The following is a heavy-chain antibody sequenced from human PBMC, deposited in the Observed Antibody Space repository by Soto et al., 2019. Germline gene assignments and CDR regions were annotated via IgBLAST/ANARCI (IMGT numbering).Heavy chain of an antibody. J-gene: IGHJ6*02. CDR3: ARDRYSKSDYKYGMDV. Sequence: LRLSCAASGFTVSSNYMTWVRQAPGKGLEWVSVIYSDGTTYYADSVKGRFTISRDNSKNTLYLQMNSLRAEDTAVYYCARDRYSKSDYKYGMDVWGQGTTVTVS. D-gene: IGHD6-13*01. V-gene: IGHV3-53*01. CDR1: GFTVSSNY. CDR2: IYSDGTT.